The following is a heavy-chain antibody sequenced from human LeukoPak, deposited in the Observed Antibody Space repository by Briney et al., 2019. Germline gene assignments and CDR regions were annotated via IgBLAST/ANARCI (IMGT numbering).Heavy chain of an antibody. CDR3: ARDGKVVVSNWFDP. CDR2: IIPILGIA. V-gene: IGHV1-69*04. CDR1: GGTFSSYA. J-gene: IGHJ5*02. D-gene: IGHD3-22*01. Sequence: ASVKVSCKASGGTFSSYAISWVRQAPGQGLEWMGRIIPILGIANYAQKFQGRVTITADKSTSTVYMELSSLRSEDTAVYYCARDGKVVVSNWFDPWGQGTLVTVSS.